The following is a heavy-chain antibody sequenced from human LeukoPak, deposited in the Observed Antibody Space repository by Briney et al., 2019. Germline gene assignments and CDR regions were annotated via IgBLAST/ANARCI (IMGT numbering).Heavy chain of an antibody. D-gene: IGHD6-19*01. Sequence: GGSLRLSCTASGFTFGDYLMSWFRQAPGKGLEWIGFISGGTTEYAASVKGRFTISRDDSPSIAYLQMNSLPTEDTAVYYCSRGSGWLSVYWGQGTLVTVSS. CDR2: ISGGTT. J-gene: IGHJ4*02. V-gene: IGHV3-49*03. CDR1: GFTFGDYL. CDR3: SRGSGWLSVY.